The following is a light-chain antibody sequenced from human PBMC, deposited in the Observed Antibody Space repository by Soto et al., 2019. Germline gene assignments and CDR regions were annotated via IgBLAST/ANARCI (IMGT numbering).Light chain of an antibody. Sequence: EIVLTQSPGTLSLSPGERATLSCRPSQSVSSIYLDWFQQKPGQAPRLLIYAASSRATGIPDRFSGGASATGFTLTISGLEPEDFAVYYCRHYVNSQWTFGQGTKVEIK. J-gene: IGKJ1*01. CDR3: RHYVNSQWT. CDR1: QSVSSIY. CDR2: AAS. V-gene: IGKV3-20*01.